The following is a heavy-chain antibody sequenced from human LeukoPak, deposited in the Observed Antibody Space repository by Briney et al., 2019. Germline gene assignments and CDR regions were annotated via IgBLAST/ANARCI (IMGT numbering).Heavy chain of an antibody. CDR1: GGSISSGSYS. J-gene: IGHJ2*01. CDR2: IYHSGST. Sequence: SQTLSLTCAVSGGSISSGSYSWGWIRQPPGKGLEWIGYIYHSGSTYYNPSLKSRVTISVDRSKNQFSLKLTSVTAADTAVYYCARYSSTWPDWYFDLWGRGTLVTVSS. V-gene: IGHV4-30-2*01. CDR3: ARYSSTWPDWYFDL. D-gene: IGHD6-13*01.